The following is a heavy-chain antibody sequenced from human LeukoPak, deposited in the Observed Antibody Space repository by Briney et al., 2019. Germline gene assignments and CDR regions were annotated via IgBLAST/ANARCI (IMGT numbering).Heavy chain of an antibody. CDR3: ARDTVPYSSSLGFDY. V-gene: IGHV1-18*01. Sequence: GASVKVSCKAPGYTFTSYGISWVRQAPGQGLEWMGWISADNGNTNYAQKLQGRVTMTTDTSTSTAYMELRSLRSDDTAVYYCARDTVPYSSSLGFDYWGQGTLVTVSS. CDR2: ISADNGNT. D-gene: IGHD6-13*01. J-gene: IGHJ4*02. CDR1: GYTFTSYG.